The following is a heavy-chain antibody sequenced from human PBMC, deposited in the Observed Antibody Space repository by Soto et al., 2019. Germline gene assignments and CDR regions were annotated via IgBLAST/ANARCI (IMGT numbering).Heavy chain of an antibody. CDR3: ARRGDLSIAADGDFWGYYYGMDV. CDR1: GDSFTSYW. CDR2: IDPSDSYT. V-gene: IGHV5-10-1*01. J-gene: IGHJ6*02. Sequence: LXDSLKVSWKCSGDSFTSYWISLVLQMPGKGLEWMGRIDPSDSYTNYSPSFQGHVTISADKSISTAYLQWSSLKASDTAMYYCARRGDLSIAADGDFWGYYYGMDVWGQGTTVTVSS. D-gene: IGHD6-13*01.